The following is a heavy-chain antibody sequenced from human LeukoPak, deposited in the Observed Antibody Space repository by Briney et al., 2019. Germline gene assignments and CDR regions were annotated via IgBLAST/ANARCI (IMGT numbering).Heavy chain of an antibody. J-gene: IGHJ4*02. D-gene: IGHD2-2*02. CDR3: ARVVPAAIRYADY. CDR2: ISAYNGNT. Sequence: GASVKVSCKASGYTFTSYGISWVRQAPGQGLEWMGWISAYNGNTNYAQKLEGRVTMTTDTSTSTAYMVLRSVRSDDTAVYYCARVVPAAIRYADYWGQGTLVTVSS. V-gene: IGHV1-18*01. CDR1: GYTFTSYG.